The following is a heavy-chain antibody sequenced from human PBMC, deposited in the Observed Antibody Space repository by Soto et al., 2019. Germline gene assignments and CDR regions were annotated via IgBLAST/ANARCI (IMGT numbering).Heavy chain of an antibody. D-gene: IGHD3-9*01. CDR2: IYDSVNT. CDR3: ARVDHRGYFATLTDY. J-gene: IGHJ4*02. CDR1: GDSLSSGGHY. V-gene: IGHV4-31*03. Sequence: SETLSLTCTVSGDSLSSGGHYWRWIRQHPGKGLEWIGHIYDSVNTYYSPSLRSRVTISADMSKNQFSLNLRSVTAADTAVYYCARVDHRGYFATLTDYWGQGTLVTVSS.